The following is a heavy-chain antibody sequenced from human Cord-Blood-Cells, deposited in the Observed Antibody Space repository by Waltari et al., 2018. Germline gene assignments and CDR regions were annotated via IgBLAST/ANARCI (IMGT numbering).Heavy chain of an antibody. J-gene: IGHJ3*02. Sequence: VQLVQSGAEVKKPGSSVKVSCKASGGTFSSYAITWVRRAPGQGLEWMGGIIPIFGTENYAQKFQGRVTITADESTSTAYMELSSLRSEDTAVYYCARKGWIAARDAFDIWGQGTMVTVSS. D-gene: IGHD6-6*01. V-gene: IGHV1-69*01. CDR3: ARKGWIAARDAFDI. CDR1: GGTFSSYA. CDR2: IIPIFGTE.